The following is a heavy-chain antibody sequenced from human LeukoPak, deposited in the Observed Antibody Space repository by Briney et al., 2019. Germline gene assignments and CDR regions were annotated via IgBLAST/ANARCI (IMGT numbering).Heavy chain of an antibody. CDR1: GGSISGGSYY. Sequence: PSETLSLTRTVSGGSISGGSYYWAWIRQPPGKGLEWIGNIYYSGSTYYNPSLKSRVTLSVDTSKNQISLRLSFVTAADTAVYYCARHKAYGAGTYSPYYFDYWGQGTPVTVSS. J-gene: IGHJ4*02. D-gene: IGHD3-10*01. CDR2: IYYSGST. CDR3: ARHKAYGAGTYSPYYFDY. V-gene: IGHV4-39*01.